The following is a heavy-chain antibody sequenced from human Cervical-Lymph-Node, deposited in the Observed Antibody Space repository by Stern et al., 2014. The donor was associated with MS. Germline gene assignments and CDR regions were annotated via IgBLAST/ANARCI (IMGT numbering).Heavy chain of an antibody. Sequence: QVTLKESGPALVKPTQTLTLTCTFSGFSLSTSGMCVSWIRQPPGKALEWLALIDWDDDKYYSTSLKTRLTISKDTSKNQVVLTMTNMDPVDTATYYCARGLMVRSLDFDYGMDVWGQGTTVTVSS. CDR2: IDWDDDK. CDR3: ARGLMVRSLDFDYGMDV. CDR1: GFSLSTSGMC. J-gene: IGHJ6*02. D-gene: IGHD3-10*01. V-gene: IGHV2-70*01.